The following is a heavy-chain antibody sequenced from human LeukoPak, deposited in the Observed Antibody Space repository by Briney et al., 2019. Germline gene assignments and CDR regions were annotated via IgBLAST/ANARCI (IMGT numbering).Heavy chain of an antibody. D-gene: IGHD2-15*01. J-gene: IGHJ5*02. CDR2: ITGSSNFI. CDR1: GFIFSTYS. CDR3: ASVGYCSGGSCSSP. V-gene: IGHV3-21*06. Sequence: PGGSLRLSCATSGFIFSTYSLNWVRQAPGKGLEWVSSITGSSNFIYYADSVKGRFTISRDNAKNSLFLQMNSLRAEDTAMYYCASVGYCSGGSCSSPWGQGTLVTVSS.